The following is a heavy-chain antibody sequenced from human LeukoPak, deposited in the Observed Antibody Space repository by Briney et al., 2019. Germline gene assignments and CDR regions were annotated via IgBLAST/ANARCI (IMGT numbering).Heavy chain of an antibody. J-gene: IGHJ5*02. CDR1: GGSISSYY. CDR3: ARHLGYCSSTSCYSLSWFDP. Sequence: PSETLSLTCTVSGGSISSYYWSWVRQPPGKGLEWIGYIYTSGSTNYNPSLKSRVTISVDTSKNQFSLKLSSVTAADTAVYYCARHLGYCSSTSCYSLSWFDPWGQGTLVTVPS. V-gene: IGHV4-4*09. D-gene: IGHD2-2*01. CDR2: IYTSGST.